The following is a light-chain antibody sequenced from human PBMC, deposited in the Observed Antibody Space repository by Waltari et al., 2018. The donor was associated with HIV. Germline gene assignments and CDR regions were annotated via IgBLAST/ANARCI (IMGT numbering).Light chain of an antibody. J-gene: IGKJ4*01. CDR1: ENIKTY. V-gene: IGKV1-39*01. Sequence: DIQMTQSPSSLSASVGDRVTITCRASENIKTYLSWYQQRPGRAPSLLIFETSSLETGVPSRFSGSGSGTHFSLTISNLQPDDFATYFRHQSYSSPLTFGGGTTVQI. CDR2: ETS. CDR3: HQSYSSPLT.